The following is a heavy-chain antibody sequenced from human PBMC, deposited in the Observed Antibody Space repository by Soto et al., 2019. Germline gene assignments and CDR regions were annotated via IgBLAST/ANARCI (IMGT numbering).Heavy chain of an antibody. V-gene: IGHV3-11*06. Sequence: GGSLRLSCAVSGFNVMGYWMSWVRQAPGKGLEWLSYISPGSRYPAYADSVKGRFTISRDNAKRSLYLQMMSLTAEDTAIYYCVRGGGGGLFDPWGQGTMVTVSS. CDR1: GFNVMGYW. CDR3: VRGGGGGLFDP. CDR2: ISPGSRYP. D-gene: IGHD2-15*01. J-gene: IGHJ5*02.